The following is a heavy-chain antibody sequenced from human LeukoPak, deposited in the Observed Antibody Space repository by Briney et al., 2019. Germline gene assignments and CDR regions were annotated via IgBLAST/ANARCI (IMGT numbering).Heavy chain of an antibody. CDR3: ARGDYGDYWNYYYMDV. V-gene: IGHV3-48*01. J-gene: IGHJ6*03. CDR2: ISSTSSTI. CDR1: GLTFSSYS. Sequence: GGSLRLSCAASGLTFSSYSMNWVRQAPGKGLEWVSYISSTSSTIYYADSVKGRFTISRDTAKNSPYLQMNSLRAEDTAVYSCARGDYGDYWNYYYMDVWGKGTTVTVSS. D-gene: IGHD4-17*01.